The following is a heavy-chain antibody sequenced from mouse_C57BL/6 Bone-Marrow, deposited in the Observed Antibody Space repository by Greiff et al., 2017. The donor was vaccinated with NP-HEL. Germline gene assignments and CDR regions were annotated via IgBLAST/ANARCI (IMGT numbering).Heavy chain of an antibody. V-gene: IGHV1-9*01. Sequence: QVQLQQSGAELMKPGASVKLSCKATGYTFTGYWIEWVKQRPGHGLEWIGEILPGSGSTNYNEKFKGKATFTADTSSNTAYMQLSSLTTEDSAIYYCASKGTNDGSSLTHFDYWGQGTTLTVSS. CDR3: ASKGTNDGSSLTHFDY. J-gene: IGHJ2*01. D-gene: IGHD1-1*01. CDR1: GYTFTGYW. CDR2: ILPGSGST.